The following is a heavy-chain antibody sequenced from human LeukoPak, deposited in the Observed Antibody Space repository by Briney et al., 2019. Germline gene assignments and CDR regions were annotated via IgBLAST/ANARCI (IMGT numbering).Heavy chain of an antibody. V-gene: IGHV4-4*07. Sequence: SETLSLTCTVSGGSISSYYWSWIRQPAGKGLEWLGRIYTSGSANYKSSLKSRVTMSVDTSKNQFSLNLTSVTAADTAVYYCARDSESTAGRSFDFWGQGTLVTVSS. J-gene: IGHJ4*02. CDR2: IYTSGSA. CDR1: GGSISSYY. D-gene: IGHD1-1*01. CDR3: ARDSESTAGRSFDF.